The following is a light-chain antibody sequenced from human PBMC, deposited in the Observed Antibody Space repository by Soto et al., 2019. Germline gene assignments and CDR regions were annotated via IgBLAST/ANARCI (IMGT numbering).Light chain of an antibody. Sequence: QSLLTQPAPVSGSPGQSITISCTGTSSDHCSHYCASWYQQHPGKAPNLMIDDVSNRPSGVSYRFSGSKSGNTASLTISGLQAEDEADYYCSSCTSSNTFVFGTG. CDR1: SSDHCSHYC. V-gene: IGLV2-14*03. J-gene: IGLJ1*01. CDR2: DVS. CDR3: SSCTSSNTFV.